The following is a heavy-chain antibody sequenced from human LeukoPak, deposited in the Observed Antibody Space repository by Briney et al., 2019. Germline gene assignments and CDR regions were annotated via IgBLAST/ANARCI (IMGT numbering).Heavy chain of an antibody. V-gene: IGHV3-30-3*01. CDR3: ARGVPLVGATGFDY. D-gene: IGHD1-26*01. J-gene: IGHJ4*02. CDR2: ISYDGSNK. CDR1: GFTFSSYA. Sequence: AGGSLRLSCAAAGFTFSSYAMHWVRQAPGKGLEWEAVISYDGSNKYYADSVKGRFTISRDNSKNTLYLQMNSLRAEDTAVYYCARGVPLVGATGFDYWGQGTLVTVSS.